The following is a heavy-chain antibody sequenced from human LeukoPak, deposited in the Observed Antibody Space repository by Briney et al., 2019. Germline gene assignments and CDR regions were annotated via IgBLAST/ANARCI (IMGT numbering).Heavy chain of an antibody. CDR2: ISWNSGSI. CDR1: GFTFDDYA. J-gene: IGHJ3*02. Sequence: PGGSLRLSCAASGFTFDDYAMHWVRQGPGKGLEWVSGISWNSGSIGYADSVKGRFTISRDNAKNSLYLQMNSLRAEDTAFYYCAKDISFAVVVVAATVAFDIWGQGTMVTVSS. V-gene: IGHV3-9*01. D-gene: IGHD2-15*01. CDR3: AKDISFAVVVVAATVAFDI.